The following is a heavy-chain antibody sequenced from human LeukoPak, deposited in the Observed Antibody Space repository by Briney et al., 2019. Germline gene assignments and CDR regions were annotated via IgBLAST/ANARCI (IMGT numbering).Heavy chain of an antibody. J-gene: IGHJ4*02. Sequence: SETLSLTCAVYGGSFSGYYWSWIRQPPGKGLEWIGEINHSGSTNYNPSLKSRVTISVDTSKNQFSLKLSSVTAADTAVYYCARAYYDYVWGSYRFPYYFDYRGQGTLVTVSS. CDR1: GGSFSGYY. CDR2: INHSGST. V-gene: IGHV4-34*01. D-gene: IGHD3-16*02. CDR3: ARAYYDYVWGSYRFPYYFDY.